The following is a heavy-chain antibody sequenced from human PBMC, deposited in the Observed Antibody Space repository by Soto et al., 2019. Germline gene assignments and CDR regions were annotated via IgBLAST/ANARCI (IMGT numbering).Heavy chain of an antibody. CDR2: IYYSGST. CDR1: GGSVSSGSYY. CDR3: ARNYDFWSGYALYYYGMDV. V-gene: IGHV4-61*01. D-gene: IGHD3-3*01. J-gene: IGHJ6*02. Sequence: QVQLQESGPGLVKPSETLSLTCTVSGGSVSSGSYYWSWIRQPPGKGLEWIGYIYYSGSTNYNPSLKSRVTISVDTSKNQFSLKLSSVTAAVTAVYYCARNYDFWSGYALYYYGMDVWGQGTTVTVSS.